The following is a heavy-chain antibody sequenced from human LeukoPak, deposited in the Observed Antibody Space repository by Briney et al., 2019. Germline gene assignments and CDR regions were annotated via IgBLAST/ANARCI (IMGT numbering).Heavy chain of an antibody. CDR2: ISGSGGST. V-gene: IGHV3-23*01. D-gene: IGHD3-3*01. J-gene: IGHJ4*02. CDR1: GFTFSSYS. CDR3: AKVVAGTIFGAGGY. Sequence: GSLRLSCAASGFTFSSYSMNWVRQAPGKGLEWVSAISGSGGSTYYADSVKGRFTISRDNSKNTLYLQMNSLRAEDTAVYYCAKVVAGTIFGAGGYWGQGTLVTVSS.